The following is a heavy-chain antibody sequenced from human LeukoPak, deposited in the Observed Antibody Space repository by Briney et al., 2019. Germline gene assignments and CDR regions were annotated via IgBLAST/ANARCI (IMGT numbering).Heavy chain of an antibody. CDR1: GFTFSTYS. D-gene: IGHD3-16*01. Sequence: GGSLRLSCAASGFTFSTYSMNWVRQALGKGLEWVSSIASNSNIYYADSVKGRFTISRDNAKNSLYLQMNSLRAEDTAVYYCAREWGYYDYWGQGTLVTVSS. CDR2: IASNSNI. V-gene: IGHV3-21*01. CDR3: AREWGYYDY. J-gene: IGHJ4*02.